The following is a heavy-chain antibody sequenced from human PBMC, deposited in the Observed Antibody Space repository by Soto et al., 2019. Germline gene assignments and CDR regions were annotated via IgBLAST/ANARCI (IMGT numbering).Heavy chain of an antibody. CDR1: GCSLSSGGYC. CDR3: ARCSSSWYNWFDP. D-gene: IGHD6-13*01. J-gene: IGHJ5*02. V-gene: IGHV4-31*02. Sequence: PSETLSLTWTVAGCSLSSGGYCWRWIRPHPGKGLEWIGYIYYSGSTYYNPSLKSRVTISVDTSKNQFSLKLSSVTAADTAVYNCARCSSSWYNWFDPWGQGTLVTVSS. CDR2: IYYSGST.